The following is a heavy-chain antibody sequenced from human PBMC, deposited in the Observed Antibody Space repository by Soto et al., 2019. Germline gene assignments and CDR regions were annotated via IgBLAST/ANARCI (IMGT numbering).Heavy chain of an antibody. CDR1: GYTLIMYY. D-gene: IGHD3-22*01. V-gene: IGHV1-46*01. CDR2: INPSGGST. CDR3: ARFPYSSGYYYAIDY. Sequence: ASVKVSCKASGYTLIMYYIHWMRQAPGQGLEWMGLINPSGGSTIYAQKFQGRVTMTRDTSTSTVYMDLSSLKSEDTAVYYCARFPYSSGYYYAIDYWGQGTQVTVSS. J-gene: IGHJ4*02.